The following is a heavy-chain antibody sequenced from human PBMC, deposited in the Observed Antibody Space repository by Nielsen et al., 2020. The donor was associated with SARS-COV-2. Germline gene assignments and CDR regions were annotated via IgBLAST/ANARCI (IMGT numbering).Heavy chain of an antibody. CDR3: ARASGVRLGNGVRDPMYYFDY. Sequence: ASVKVSCKASGYTFTGYYMHWVRQAPGQGLEWMGRINPNSGGTNYAQKFQGRVTMTRDTSISTAYMELSRLRSDDTAVYYCARASGVRLGNGVRDPMYYFDYWGQGTLVTVSS. J-gene: IGHJ4*02. V-gene: IGHV1-2*06. CDR2: INPNSGGT. CDR1: GYTFTGYY. D-gene: IGHD3-10*01.